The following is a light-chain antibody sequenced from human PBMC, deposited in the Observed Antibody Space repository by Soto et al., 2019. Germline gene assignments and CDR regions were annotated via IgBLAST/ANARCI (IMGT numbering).Light chain of an antibody. V-gene: IGKV1-39*01. CDR3: HQSYITPRT. CDR1: QSISSS. J-gene: IGKJ1*01. Sequence: DIQMTQSPSSLSASVRDRVTITCRASQSISSSLNWYQQKPGKPPKLLIYAASSLQSGVPSRFSGSGSGTDFTLTISSLQPEDFATYYCHQSYITPRTFGQGTKVEIK. CDR2: AAS.